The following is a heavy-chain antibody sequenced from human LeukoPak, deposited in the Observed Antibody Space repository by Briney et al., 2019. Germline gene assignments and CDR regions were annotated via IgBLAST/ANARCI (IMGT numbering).Heavy chain of an antibody. CDR3: VKDLSYYDTSGYNAFDI. V-gene: IGHV3-23*01. D-gene: IGHD3-22*01. Sequence: PGGSLRLSCAASGITFSSYAMSWVRQAPGKGLEWVSAISGSGGNTYYADSVKGRFTISRDNSKNTLYLQMNSLRAEDTAVYYCVKDLSYYDTSGYNAFDIWGQGTMVTVSS. CDR2: ISGSGGNT. J-gene: IGHJ3*02. CDR1: GITFSSYA.